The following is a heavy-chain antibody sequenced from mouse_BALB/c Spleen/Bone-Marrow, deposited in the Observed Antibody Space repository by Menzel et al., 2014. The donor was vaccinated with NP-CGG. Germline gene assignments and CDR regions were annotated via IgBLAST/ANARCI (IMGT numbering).Heavy chain of an antibody. CDR1: GFTFTDYY. V-gene: IGHV7-3*02. D-gene: IGHD2-4*01. CDR3: ARDINYDIYWYFDV. CDR2: IRNKAKGXTT. J-gene: IGHJ1*01. Sequence: DVMLVESGGGLVQPGGSLRLFCATSGFTFTDYYMSWVRQPPGKALEWLGFIRNKAKGXTTEYSASVKGRFTISRDNSQSILYLQMNTLRAEDSATYYCARDINYDIYWYFDVWGAGTTVTVSS.